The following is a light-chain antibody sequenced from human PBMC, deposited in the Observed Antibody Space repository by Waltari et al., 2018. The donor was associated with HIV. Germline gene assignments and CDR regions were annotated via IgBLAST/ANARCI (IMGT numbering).Light chain of an antibody. CDR3: QQYDDWTV. J-gene: IGKJ4*01. V-gene: IGKV3-15*01. Sequence: EAVMTQSPATLSVSPGETATRSCRASHGINNNLAWYQQKPGQAPRLLIFDTSARATGIPDRFSGSGSGTEFTLTISSLQSEDFAVYYCQQYDDWTVFGGGTKVDIK. CDR2: DTS. CDR1: HGINNN.